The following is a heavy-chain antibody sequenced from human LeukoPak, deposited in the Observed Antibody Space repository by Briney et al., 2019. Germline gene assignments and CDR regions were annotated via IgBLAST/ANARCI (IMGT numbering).Heavy chain of an antibody. D-gene: IGHD3-22*01. Sequence: GESLKISCKGSGYSFTSYWIGWVRQMPGKGLEWMGIIYPGDSDTRYGPSFQGQVTISADKSISTAYLQWSSLKASDTAMYYCARTGDSSGYSWYFDLWGRGTLVTVSS. CDR2: IYPGDSDT. CDR3: ARTGDSSGYSWYFDL. CDR1: GYSFTSYW. V-gene: IGHV5-51*01. J-gene: IGHJ2*01.